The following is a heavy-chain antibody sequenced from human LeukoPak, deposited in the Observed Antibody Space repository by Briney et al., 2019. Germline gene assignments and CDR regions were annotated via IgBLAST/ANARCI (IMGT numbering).Heavy chain of an antibody. CDR2: IKQDGSEK. J-gene: IGHJ2*01. CDR1: GFTFSRYW. V-gene: IGHV3-7*01. Sequence: GGSLRLSCAASGFTFSRYWMSWVRQAPGKGLEWVANIKQDGSEKNFVDSVRGRLTISRDNAKNSLFLQMNSLRAEDTAVYYCAREEVTRTYYYFDLWGHGTLVTVSS. CDR3: AREEVTRTYYYFDL. D-gene: IGHD2-15*01.